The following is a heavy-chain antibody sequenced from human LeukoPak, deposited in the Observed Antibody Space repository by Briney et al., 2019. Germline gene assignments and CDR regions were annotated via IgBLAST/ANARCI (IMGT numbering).Heavy chain of an antibody. Sequence: PSETLSLTCTVSGGSISSYYWSWIRQPPGKGLEWIGYIYYSGSTNYNPSLKSRVTISVDTSKNQFSLKLSSVTAADTAVYYCARDTPLSYPDYWGQGTLVTVSS. CDR2: IYYSGST. V-gene: IGHV4-59*12. D-gene: IGHD1-26*01. CDR1: GGSISSYY. J-gene: IGHJ4*02. CDR3: ARDTPLSYPDY.